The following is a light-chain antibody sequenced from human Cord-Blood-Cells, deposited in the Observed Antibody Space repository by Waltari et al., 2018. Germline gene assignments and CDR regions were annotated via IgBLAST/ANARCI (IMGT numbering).Light chain of an antibody. V-gene: IGLV2-11*01. Sequence: QSALTQPRSVSGSPGQSVTISRTGTSSDVGGYHYVSWYQQHPGKAPKLMIYDVSKRPSEVPDRVSGSKSGNTASLTISGLQAEDEADYYCCSYAGSYVVFGGGTKLTVL. CDR3: CSYAGSYVV. J-gene: IGLJ2*01. CDR2: DVS. CDR1: SSDVGGYHY.